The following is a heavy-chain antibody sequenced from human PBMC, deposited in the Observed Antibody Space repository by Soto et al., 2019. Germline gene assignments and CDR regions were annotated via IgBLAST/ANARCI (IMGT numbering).Heavy chain of an antibody. CDR3: ARDGRTSHPFDY. D-gene: IGHD2-2*01. CDR2: IYYSGST. Sequence: PSETLSLTCTVSGGSISSGGYYWSWIRQHPGKGLEWIGYIYYSGSTYYNPSLKSRVTISVDTSKNQFSLKLSSVTAADTAVYYCARDGRTSHPFDYWGQGTLVTVSS. CDR1: GGSISSGGYY. V-gene: IGHV4-31*03. J-gene: IGHJ4*02.